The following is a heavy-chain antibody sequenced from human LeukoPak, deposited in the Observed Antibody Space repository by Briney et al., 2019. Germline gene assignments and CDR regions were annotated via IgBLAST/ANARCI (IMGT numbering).Heavy chain of an antibody. V-gene: IGHV3-23*01. J-gene: IGHJ4*02. CDR1: GFTVSSTY. D-gene: IGHD6-13*01. CDR3: AKDRGIAAAPYYFDY. CDR2: ISGSGGST. Sequence: GGSLRLSCAASGFTVSSTYMSWVRQAPGKGLEWVPGISGSGGSTHYADSVKGRFTVSRDNSKNTLYLQMNSLRVEDTAVYYCAKDRGIAAAPYYFDYWGQGTLVTVSS.